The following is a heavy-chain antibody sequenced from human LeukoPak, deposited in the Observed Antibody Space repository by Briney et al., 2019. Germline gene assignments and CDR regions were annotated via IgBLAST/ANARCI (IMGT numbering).Heavy chain of an antibody. CDR2: INPSGGST. Sequence: ASVKVSCKASGYTFTSYYMHWVRQAPGQGLEWMGIINPSGGSTSYAQKFQGRVTMTRDMSTSTVYMELSSLRSEDTAVYYCARDAAARRIVYYYYMDVWGKGTTVTVSS. D-gene: IGHD6-6*01. V-gene: IGHV1-46*01. J-gene: IGHJ6*03. CDR1: GYTFTSYY. CDR3: ARDAAARRIVYYYYMDV.